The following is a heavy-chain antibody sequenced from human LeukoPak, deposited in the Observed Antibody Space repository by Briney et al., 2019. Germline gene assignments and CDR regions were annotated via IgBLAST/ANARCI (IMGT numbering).Heavy chain of an antibody. Sequence: SETLSLTCTVSGGSISSYYWSWIRQPPGKGLEWIGYIYYSGSTNYNPSLNSRVTMSMDTSKNQFSLRLSSMTAADTAVYYCARADYGDYVIDPWGQGTLVTVSS. CDR1: GGSISSYY. J-gene: IGHJ5*02. D-gene: IGHD4-17*01. CDR2: IYYSGST. CDR3: ARADYGDYVIDP. V-gene: IGHV4-59*01.